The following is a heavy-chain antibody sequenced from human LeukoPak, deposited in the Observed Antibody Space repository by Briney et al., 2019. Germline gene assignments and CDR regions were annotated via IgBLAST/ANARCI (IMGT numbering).Heavy chain of an antibody. Sequence: GGSLRLSCAASGFAFSSYNMNWVRQAPGKGLEWISYIGSGGSPTHYADSVGGRFTISRDNAKNSLYLQMNSLRDEDTAVYFCARRPYSDTSGRLSDVWGQGTTVTVSS. CDR1: GFAFSSYN. V-gene: IGHV3-48*02. J-gene: IGHJ6*02. CDR3: ARRPYSDTSGRLSDV. CDR2: IGSGGSPT. D-gene: IGHD3-22*01.